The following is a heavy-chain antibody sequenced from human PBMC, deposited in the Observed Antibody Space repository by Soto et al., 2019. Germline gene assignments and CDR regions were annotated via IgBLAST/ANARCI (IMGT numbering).Heavy chain of an antibody. CDR3: AKDTAAAGTGGI. CDR2: ISGSGGST. CDR1: GFTFSSYA. D-gene: IGHD6-13*01. Sequence: GGSLRLSCAASGFTFSSYAMGWVRQAPGKGLEWVSAISGSGGSTYYADSVKGRFTISRDNSKNTLYLQMNSLRAEDTAVYYCAKDTAAAGTGGIWGQGTMVTVS. V-gene: IGHV3-23*01. J-gene: IGHJ3*02.